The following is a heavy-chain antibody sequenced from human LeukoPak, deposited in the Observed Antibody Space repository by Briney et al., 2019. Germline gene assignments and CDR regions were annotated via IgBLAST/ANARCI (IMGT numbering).Heavy chain of an antibody. J-gene: IGHJ4*02. D-gene: IGHD3-22*01. V-gene: IGHV3-66*01. Sequence: GGSLRHSCAASGFTVSSNYMSWVRQAPGKGLEWVSVIYSGGSTYYADSVKGRFTISRDNSKNTLYLQMNSLRAEDTAVYYCARGEYYYDSSGYSVGDWGQGTLVTVSS. CDR3: ARGEYYYDSSGYSVGD. CDR1: GFTVSSNY. CDR2: IYSGGST.